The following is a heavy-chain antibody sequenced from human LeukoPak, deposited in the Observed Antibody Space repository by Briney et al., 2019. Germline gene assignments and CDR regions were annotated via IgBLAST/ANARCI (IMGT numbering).Heavy chain of an antibody. J-gene: IGHJ6*03. Sequence: GRSLRLSCAASGFTFSSYWVSWVRQAPGKGLEWVANIKQDGSEKYYVDSVKGRFTISRDNAKNSLYLQMNSLRAEDTAVYYCARARVGQWLVRNYYYYYMDVWGKGTTVTVSS. D-gene: IGHD6-19*01. CDR3: ARARVGQWLVRNYYYYYMDV. CDR2: IKQDGSEK. CDR1: GFTFSSYW. V-gene: IGHV3-7*01.